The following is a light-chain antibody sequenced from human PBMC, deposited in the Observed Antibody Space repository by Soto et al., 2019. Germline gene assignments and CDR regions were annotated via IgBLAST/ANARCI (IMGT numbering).Light chain of an antibody. V-gene: IGLV2-11*01. Sequence: QSVLTQPRSVSGSPGQSVTISCTVTSSDVGGYNYVSWYQQHPGKAPKLMTYDVSKRPSGVPDRFSGSKSGNTASLTISGLQAEDEADYYCCSYAGSYYVFGTGTKVTVL. CDR2: DVS. CDR1: SSDVGGYNY. J-gene: IGLJ1*01. CDR3: CSYAGSYYV.